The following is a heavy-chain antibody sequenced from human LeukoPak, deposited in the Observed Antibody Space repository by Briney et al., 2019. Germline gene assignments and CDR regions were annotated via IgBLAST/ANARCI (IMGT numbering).Heavy chain of an antibody. D-gene: IGHD3-22*01. CDR3: ARGDYETSGYYFDY. CDR2: IYYSGST. J-gene: IGHJ4*02. Sequence: NASETLSLTCTDSGGSISSGGYYWSWIRQHPGKGLEWIGYIYYSGSTDYNPSLKSRVTISVDMSKNQFSLKLSSVTAADTAVYYCARGDYETSGYYFDYWGQGTLVTVSS. V-gene: IGHV4-31*03. CDR1: GGSISSGGYY.